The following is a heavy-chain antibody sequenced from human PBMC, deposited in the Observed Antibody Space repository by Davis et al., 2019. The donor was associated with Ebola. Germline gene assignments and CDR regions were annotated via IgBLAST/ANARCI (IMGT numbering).Heavy chain of an antibody. CDR1: GFTFSSYS. Sequence: GESLKISCAASGFTFSSYSMNWVRQAPGKGLEWVSSISSSSSYIYYADSVKGRFTISRDNTKNSLYLQMNSLRAEDTAVYYCARGGVRYCSGGSCYSLNWFDPWGQGTLVTVSS. CDR2: ISSSSSYI. D-gene: IGHD2-15*01. J-gene: IGHJ5*02. CDR3: ARGGVRYCSGGSCYSLNWFDP. V-gene: IGHV3-21*03.